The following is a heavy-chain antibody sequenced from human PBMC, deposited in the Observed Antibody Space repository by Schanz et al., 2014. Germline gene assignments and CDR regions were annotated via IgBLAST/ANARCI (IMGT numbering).Heavy chain of an antibody. CDR2: ISYDGSSK. D-gene: IGHD3-9*01. J-gene: IGHJ4*02. V-gene: IGHV3-30*18. Sequence: QVQLVESGGGVVQPGRSLRLSCAASGFTFSQYGMHWVRQAPGKGLEWVALISYDGSSKNHADSVQGRFTISRDNSKNTLYLQMNSLRAEDTAVYYCAKDHAGSDILTALGNWGQGTLVTVSS. CDR1: GFTFSQYG. CDR3: AKDHAGSDILTALGN.